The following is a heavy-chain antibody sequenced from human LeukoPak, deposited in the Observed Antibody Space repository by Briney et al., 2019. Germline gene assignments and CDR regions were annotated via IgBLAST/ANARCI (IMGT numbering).Heavy chain of an antibody. J-gene: IGHJ5*02. V-gene: IGHV1-69*13. CDR1: GGTFSSYA. D-gene: IGHD3-22*01. Sequence: ASVKVSCKASGGTFSSYAISWVRQAPGQGLEWMGGIIPIFGTANYAQKFQGRVTITADESTSTAYMELSSLRSEDTAMYYCAITYYYDSTTLYNWFDPWGQGTLVTVSS. CDR3: AITYYYDSTTLYNWFDP. CDR2: IIPIFGTA.